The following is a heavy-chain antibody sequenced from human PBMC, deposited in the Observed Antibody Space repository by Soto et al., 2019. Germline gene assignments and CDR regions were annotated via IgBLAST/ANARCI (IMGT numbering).Heavy chain of an antibody. V-gene: IGHV4-30-2*01. CDR2: IYHSGST. CDR3: ARGKDSSGWDYYYYGMDV. CDR1: GGSISSGGYS. Sequence: QLQLQESGSGLVKPSQTLSLTCAVSGGSISSGGYSWSWIRQPPGKGLEWIGYIYHSGSTYYNPSLKSRVTISVDRSKNPCSLKRSSVTAADTAVYYCARGKDSSGWDYYYYGMDVWGQGTTVTVSS. D-gene: IGHD6-19*01. J-gene: IGHJ6*02.